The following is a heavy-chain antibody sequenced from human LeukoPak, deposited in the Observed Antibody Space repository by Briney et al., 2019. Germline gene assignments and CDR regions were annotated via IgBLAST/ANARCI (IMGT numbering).Heavy chain of an antibody. Sequence: SVKVSCKASGGTFSSYDISWVRQAPGQGLEWMGRIIPIFGTANYAQKFQGRVTITTDESTSTAYMELSSLRSEDTAVYYCARAPYSSSSLDYWGQGTLVTVSS. CDR3: ARAPYSSSSLDY. D-gene: IGHD6-6*01. J-gene: IGHJ4*02. CDR2: IIPIFGTA. V-gene: IGHV1-69*05. CDR1: GGTFSSYD.